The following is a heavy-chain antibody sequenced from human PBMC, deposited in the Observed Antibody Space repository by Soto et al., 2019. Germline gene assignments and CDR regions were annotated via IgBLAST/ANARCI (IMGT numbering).Heavy chain of an antibody. CDR3: ARRSDDYYDSSGYYYGW. Sequence: PGESLKISCKGSGYSFTSYWIGWVRQMPGKGLEWMGIIYPGDSDTRYSPSFQGQVTISADKSISTAYLQWSSLKASDTAMYYCARRSDDYYDSSGYYYGWWGQGTLVTVSS. D-gene: IGHD3-22*01. V-gene: IGHV5-51*01. J-gene: IGHJ4*02. CDR2: IYPGDSDT. CDR1: GYSFTSYW.